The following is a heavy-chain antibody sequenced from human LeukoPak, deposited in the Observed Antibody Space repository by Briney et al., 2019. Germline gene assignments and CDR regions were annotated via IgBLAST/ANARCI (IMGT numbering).Heavy chain of an antibody. Sequence: ASVKVSCKASGGTFSSYAISWVRQAPGQGLEWMGGIIPIFGTANYAQKFQGRVTITTDESTSTAYMELSSLRSEDTAVYYCARAQWFYQPSDYYYYMDVWGKGTTVTVSS. CDR2: IIPIFGTA. D-gene: IGHD2-2*01. V-gene: IGHV1-69*05. J-gene: IGHJ6*03. CDR1: GGTFSSYA. CDR3: ARAQWFYQPSDYYYYMDV.